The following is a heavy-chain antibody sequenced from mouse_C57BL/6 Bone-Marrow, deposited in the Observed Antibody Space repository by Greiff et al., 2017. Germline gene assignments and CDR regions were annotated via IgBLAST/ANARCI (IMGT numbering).Heavy chain of an antibody. J-gene: IGHJ3*01. CDR2: IYPRSGNP. V-gene: IGHV1-81*01. CDR1: GYTFTSYG. Sequence: QVQLKQSGAELARPGASVKLSCKASGYTFTSYGISWVKQRTGQGLEWIGEIYPRSGNPYYNEKFKGKATLTADKSYSTAYMELRSLTSEDSAVYFCAREGDYYGRAWFAYWGQGTLVTVSA. CDR3: AREGDYYGRAWFAY. D-gene: IGHD1-1*01.